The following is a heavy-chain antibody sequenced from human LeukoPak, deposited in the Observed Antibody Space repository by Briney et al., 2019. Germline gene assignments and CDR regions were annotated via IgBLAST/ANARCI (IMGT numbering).Heavy chain of an antibody. J-gene: IGHJ4*02. Sequence: SETLSLTCTVSGGSISSSSYYWGWIRQPPGKGLEWIGSIYYSGSTYYNPSLKSRVTISVDTSKNQFSLKLSSVTAADTAVYYCARGPEWLPSDYWGQGTLVTVSS. CDR2: IYYSGST. CDR3: ARGPEWLPSDY. D-gene: IGHD5-12*01. CDR1: GGSISSSSYY. V-gene: IGHV4-39*07.